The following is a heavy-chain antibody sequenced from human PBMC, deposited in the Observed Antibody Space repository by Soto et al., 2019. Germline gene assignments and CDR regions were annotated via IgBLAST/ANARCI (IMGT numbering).Heavy chain of an antibody. Sequence: PGGSLRLSCAASGLTFNSFSMIWVRQAPGRGLEWISYISTTSNTIKYADSVKGRASISRDNAKNSLYLEMNSLRVEDTAMYYCAAVFVSRFLEWFSWGQGTLVTVSS. V-gene: IGHV3-48*01. D-gene: IGHD3-3*01. CDR1: GLTFNSFS. CDR2: ISTTSNTI. CDR3: AAVFVSRFLEWFS. J-gene: IGHJ5*02.